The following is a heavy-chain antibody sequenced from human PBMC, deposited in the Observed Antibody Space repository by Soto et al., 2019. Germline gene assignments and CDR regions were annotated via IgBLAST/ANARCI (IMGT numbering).Heavy chain of an antibody. CDR3: ARQRDPVPKFDP. D-gene: IGHD2-2*01. Sequence: SETLSLTCTVSGGSISSGDYYWTRIRQPPGKGREWIGYIYYSGFTYYTPSVKGRVTISVDTSKNPFSLKLSSVTAADTAVYYCARQRDPVPKFDPWGQGTLDTVSS. CDR2: IYYSGFT. V-gene: IGHV4-30-4*02. J-gene: IGHJ5*02. CDR1: GGSISSGDYY.